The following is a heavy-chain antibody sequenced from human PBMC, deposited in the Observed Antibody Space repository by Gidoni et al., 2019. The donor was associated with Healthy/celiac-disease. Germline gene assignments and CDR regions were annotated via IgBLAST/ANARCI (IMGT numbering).Heavy chain of an antibody. D-gene: IGHD4-17*01. Sequence: EVQLVESGGGLVQPGRSLRLSCAASGFTFDDYAMHWVRPAPGQGLEWVAGISWNSGSIGYADSVKGRFTISRDNAKNSLYLQMNSLRAEDTALYYCAKDGGHDYGDYGSGGYYMDVWGKGTTVTVSS. V-gene: IGHV3-9*01. J-gene: IGHJ6*03. CDR3: AKDGGHDYGDYGSGGYYMDV. CDR2: ISWNSGSI. CDR1: GFTFDDYA.